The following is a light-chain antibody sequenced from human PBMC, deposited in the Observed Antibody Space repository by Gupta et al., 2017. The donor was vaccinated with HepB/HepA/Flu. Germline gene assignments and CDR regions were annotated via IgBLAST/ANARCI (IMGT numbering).Light chain of an antibody. CDR3: QQANNFPWT. CDR1: QGVASW. CDR2: GTS. J-gene: IGKJ1*01. V-gene: IGKV1-12*01. Sequence: DIQVTQSPSFVSASVGDRVTITCRASQGVASWLAWYQQKPGKAPKLLIYGTSTLQSGVPSRFSGSGYDTYFTLTISSLQPEDFGTYYCQQANNFPWTFGQGTKVEIK.